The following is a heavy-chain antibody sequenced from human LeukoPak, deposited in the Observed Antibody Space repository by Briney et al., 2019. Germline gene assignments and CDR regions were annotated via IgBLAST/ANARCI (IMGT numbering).Heavy chain of an antibody. CDR1: GSTFSSHG. CDR3: AKVDDYYGSGSYPVDT. CDR2: IRYDGSKK. Sequence: GGSLRVSCAASGSTFSSHGMHWVRQAPGKGLDWVAFIRYDGSKKFYADSVKGRFTISRDNSKNTLDLQMNSLRTDDTAVYYCAKVDDYYGSGSYPVDTWGQGTLVTVSS. D-gene: IGHD3-10*01. V-gene: IGHV3-30*02. J-gene: IGHJ5*01.